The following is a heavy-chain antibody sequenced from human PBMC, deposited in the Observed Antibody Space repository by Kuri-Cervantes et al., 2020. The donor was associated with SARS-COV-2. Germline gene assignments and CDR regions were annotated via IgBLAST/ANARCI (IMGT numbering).Heavy chain of an antibody. Sequence: GESLKISCVASGFTFSSYAMSWVRQAPGKGLEWVSTISGSGGSTYYADSVKGRFTISRDNSKNTLYLQMNSLRAEDKAVYYCAKEGFISALGGWFDPWGQGTLVTVSS. D-gene: IGHD1-26*01. CDR3: AKEGFISALGGWFDP. V-gene: IGHV3-23*01. CDR2: ISGSGGST. CDR1: GFTFSSYA. J-gene: IGHJ5*02.